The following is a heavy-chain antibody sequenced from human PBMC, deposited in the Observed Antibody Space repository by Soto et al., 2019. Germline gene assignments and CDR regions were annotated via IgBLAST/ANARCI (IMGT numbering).Heavy chain of an antibody. J-gene: IGHJ5*02. CDR1: GFTFSSYS. CDR3: AREEGLLNWFDP. CDR2: ISSSSSTI. V-gene: IGHV3-48*01. D-gene: IGHD1-26*01. Sequence: EVQLVESGGGLVQPGGSLRLSCAASGFTFSSYSMNWVRQAPGKGLEWVSYISSSSSTIYYADSVNGRFTISRDNAKNSLYLQMNSLRAEDTAVYYCAREEGLLNWFDPWGHVTLVTVSS.